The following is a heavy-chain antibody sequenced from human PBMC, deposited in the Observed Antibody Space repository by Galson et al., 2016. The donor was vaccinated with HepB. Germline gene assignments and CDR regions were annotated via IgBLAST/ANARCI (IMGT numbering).Heavy chain of an antibody. J-gene: IGHJ6*02. D-gene: IGHD3-3*01. CDR3: ARDVEGYGMDV. Sequence: SVKVSCKGSGYTFSNYGFSWVRQAPGQGLEWMGWISAYNGITKYLQKLQGRVTMTIETSTSTAYMELRSLRSDDPALYYCARDVEGYGMDVWGQGTTVTVSS. CDR2: ISAYNGIT. CDR1: GYTFSNYG. V-gene: IGHV1-18*01.